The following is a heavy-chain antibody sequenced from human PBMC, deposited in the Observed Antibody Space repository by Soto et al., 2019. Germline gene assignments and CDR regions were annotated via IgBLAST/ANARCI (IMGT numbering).Heavy chain of an antibody. J-gene: IGHJ5*02. CDR2: IIPIFGTA. Sequence: QVQLVQSGAEVKKPGSSVKVSCKASGGTFSSYAISWVRQAPGQGLEWMGGIIPIFGTANYAQKFQGRVTITADETTSAAYMEQSILRSEETAAYYGAREQYRIPGPNWFDPWGQGTLVTVSS. CDR3: AREQYRIPGPNWFDP. V-gene: IGHV1-69*01. D-gene: IGHD6-6*01. CDR1: GGTFSSYA.